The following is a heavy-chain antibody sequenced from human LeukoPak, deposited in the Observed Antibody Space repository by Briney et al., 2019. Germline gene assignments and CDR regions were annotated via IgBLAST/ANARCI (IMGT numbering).Heavy chain of an antibody. CDR3: ASRGGTRLYYYYMDV. CDR2: ISTTGGTT. D-gene: IGHD2-15*01. J-gene: IGHJ6*03. V-gene: IGHV3-23*01. Sequence: PGGSLRLSCAASGLTFSSYGMSWVRQAPGRGLEWVSAISTTGGTTYYADSVRGRFTISRDNSRNTLYLQMNSLRAEDTAIYYCASRGGTRLYYYYMDVWGKGTTVTVSS. CDR1: GLTFSSYG.